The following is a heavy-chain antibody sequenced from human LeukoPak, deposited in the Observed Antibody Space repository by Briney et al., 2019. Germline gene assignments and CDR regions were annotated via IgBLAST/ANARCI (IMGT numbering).Heavy chain of an antibody. J-gene: IGHJ3*02. CDR1: GFTFSSYS. V-gene: IGHV3-21*01. CDR3: ARDRGYSDGSSDI. CDR2: ISSSSSYI. D-gene: IGHD5-18*01. Sequence: PGGSLRLSCAASGFTFSSYSMNWVRQAAGKGLEWVSSISSSSSYIYYAHSVKGRFTISRDNAKNSLYLQMNSLRAEDTAVYYCARDRGYSDGSSDIWGQGTMVTVSS.